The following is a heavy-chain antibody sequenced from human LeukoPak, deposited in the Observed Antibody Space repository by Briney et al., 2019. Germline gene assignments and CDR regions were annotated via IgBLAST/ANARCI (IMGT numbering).Heavy chain of an antibody. V-gene: IGHV3-66*01. D-gene: IGHD5-12*01. CDR3: ATGGNGYDSPIDY. J-gene: IGHJ4*02. CDR2: IYSGGST. CDR1: GFTFSSYA. Sequence: GGSLRLSCAASGFTFSSYAMSWVRQAPGKGLEWVSLIYSGGSTYYADSVKGRFTISRDNSKNTLYLQMNSLRAEDTALYYCATGGNGYDSPIDYWGQGTLVTVSS.